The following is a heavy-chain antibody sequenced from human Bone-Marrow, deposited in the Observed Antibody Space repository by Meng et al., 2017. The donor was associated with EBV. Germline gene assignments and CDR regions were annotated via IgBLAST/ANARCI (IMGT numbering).Heavy chain of an antibody. D-gene: IGHD2-2*01. Sequence: QWRLRRPDRGLWKPSRTLSLTCSVAGGSIISTNCWRWVRQPPGKGMEWSWEIYHSGSTNYNPSLKSRVTISVDKSKNQFSLKLSSVTAADTAMYYYARIRVPAALDYWGQGTLVTVSS. V-gene: IGHV4-4*02. CDR3: ARIRVPAALDY. CDR2: IYHSGST. CDR1: GGSIISTNC. J-gene: IGHJ4*02.